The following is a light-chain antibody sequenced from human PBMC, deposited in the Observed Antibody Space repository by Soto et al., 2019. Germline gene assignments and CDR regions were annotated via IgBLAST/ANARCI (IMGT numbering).Light chain of an antibody. V-gene: IGKV3D-20*02. Sequence: IVLTQSTGTLSFSPGERATLSCRASQSVNSNYLAWYQQKPGQAPRLLIYDASSRATGIPDRFRGSGSGTDFTLTISRLGPEDFAVYYCQQRSNWLPLTFGGGTKVDI. J-gene: IGKJ4*01. CDR3: QQRSNWLPLT. CDR1: QSVNSNY. CDR2: DAS.